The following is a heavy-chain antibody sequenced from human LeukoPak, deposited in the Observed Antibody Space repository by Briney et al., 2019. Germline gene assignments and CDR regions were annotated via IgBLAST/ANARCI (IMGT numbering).Heavy chain of an antibody. CDR3: ARPRDSGYDFPTNWFDP. CDR2: IYYSGST. V-gene: IGHV4-39*01. J-gene: IGHJ5*02. CDR1: GGSISSSSSY. D-gene: IGHD5-12*01. Sequence: PSETLSLTCTVSGGSISSSSSYWGWIRQPPGKGLEWIGSIYYSGSTYYNPSLKSRVTISVDTSKNQFSLKLSSVTAADTAVYYCARPRDSGYDFPTNWFDPWGQGTLVTVSS.